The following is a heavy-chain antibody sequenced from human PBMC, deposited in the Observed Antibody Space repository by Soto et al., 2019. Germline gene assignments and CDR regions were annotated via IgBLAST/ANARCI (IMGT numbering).Heavy chain of an antibody. J-gene: IGHJ4*02. CDR3: AKLPTLVRGVCLDY. V-gene: IGHV3-23*01. CDR2: ISGDGGGP. Sequence: PGGSLRLSCAASGFSFSTYAMSWVRQAPGKGLEWVSSISGDGGGPYYADSVKGRFTISRDNSKNTLYLQMNSLRAEDTALYYCAKLPTLVRGVCLDYWGQGTLVTVSS. CDR1: GFSFSTYA. D-gene: IGHD3-10*01.